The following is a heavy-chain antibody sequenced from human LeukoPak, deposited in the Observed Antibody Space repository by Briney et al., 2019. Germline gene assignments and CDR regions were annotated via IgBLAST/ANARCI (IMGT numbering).Heavy chain of an antibody. CDR1: GFIFSNYY. Sequence: GGSLGLSCAASGFIFSNYYLVWVRQAPGKGLELISGIGANGGATYYADSVKGRFTISRDNSRETLYLHMNGLRADDAAVYYCGRDPNGDYLGAFDFWVQGTTVSVSS. CDR2: IGANGGAT. V-gene: IGHV3-23*01. CDR3: GRDPNGDYLGAFDF. D-gene: IGHD4-17*01. J-gene: IGHJ3*01.